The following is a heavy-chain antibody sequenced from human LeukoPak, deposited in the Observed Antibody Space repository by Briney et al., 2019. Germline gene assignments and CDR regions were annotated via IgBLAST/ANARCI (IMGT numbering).Heavy chain of an antibody. CDR2: INHSGST. Sequence: PSETLSLTCTVSGGSISGYYWSWIRQPPGKGLEWIGEINHSGSTNYNPSLKSRVTISVDTSKNQFSLKLSSVTAADTAVYYCARLRQQLVSYYYYMDVWGKGTTVTVSS. V-gene: IGHV4-34*01. D-gene: IGHD6-13*01. J-gene: IGHJ6*03. CDR3: ARLRQQLVSYYYYMDV. CDR1: GGSISGYY.